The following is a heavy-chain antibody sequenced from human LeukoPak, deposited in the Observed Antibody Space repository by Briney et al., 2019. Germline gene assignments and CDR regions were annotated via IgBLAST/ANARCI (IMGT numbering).Heavy chain of an antibody. D-gene: IGHD6-6*01. CDR2: IIPIFGTA. V-gene: IGHV1-69*05. CDR3: ATTLVPARPHYYYYMDV. CDR1: GGTFRSYA. J-gene: IGHJ6*03. Sequence: SVKVSCKASGGTFRSYAISWVRQAPGQGLEWMGRIIPIFGTADYAQKFQGRVTITTDESTSTAYMELSSLRSEDTAVYYCATTLVPARPHYYYYMDVWGKGTTVTVSS.